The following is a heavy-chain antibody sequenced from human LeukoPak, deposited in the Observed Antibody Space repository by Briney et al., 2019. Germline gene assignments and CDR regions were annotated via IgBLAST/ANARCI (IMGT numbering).Heavy chain of an antibody. V-gene: IGHV1-18*01. CDR3: ARDYYGSGSYGMDV. Sequence: GASVKVSCKASGYTFTSYGISWVRQAPGQGLEWMGWISAYNGNTNYAQKLQGRVTMTTDTSTSTAYMELRSLRSDDTAVYYRARDYYGSGSYGMDVWGQGTTVTVSS. D-gene: IGHD3-10*01. CDR2: ISAYNGNT. CDR1: GYTFTSYG. J-gene: IGHJ6*02.